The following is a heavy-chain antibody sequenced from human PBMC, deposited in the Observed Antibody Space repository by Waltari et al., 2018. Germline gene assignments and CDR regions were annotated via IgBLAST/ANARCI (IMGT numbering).Heavy chain of an antibody. J-gene: IGHJ5*02. CDR1: GYTFTDYS. CDR3: ATWDWFDP. CDR2: VDPEEGET. V-gene: IGHV1-69-2*01. Sequence: EVQLVQSGAEVKKPGATVKISCKASGYTFTDYSMHWVQQAPGKGLEGLGRVDPEEGETIYAGKFQGRVTITADTSTDTAYMELGSLRSEDTAVYYCATWDWFDPWGQGTLVTVSS.